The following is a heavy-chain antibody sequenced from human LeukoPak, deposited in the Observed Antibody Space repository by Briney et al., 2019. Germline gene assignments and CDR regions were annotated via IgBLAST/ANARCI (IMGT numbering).Heavy chain of an antibody. CDR1: GGTFSSYA. D-gene: IGHD3-3*01. Sequence: SVKVSCKASGGTFSSYAISWVRQAPGQGLEWMGGIIPIFGTANYAQKFQGRVTITADESTSTAYMELSSLRSEDTAVYYCARPSRSYTIYWAFDIWGQGTMVTVSS. J-gene: IGHJ3*02. CDR3: ARPSRSYTIYWAFDI. V-gene: IGHV1-69*13. CDR2: IIPIFGTA.